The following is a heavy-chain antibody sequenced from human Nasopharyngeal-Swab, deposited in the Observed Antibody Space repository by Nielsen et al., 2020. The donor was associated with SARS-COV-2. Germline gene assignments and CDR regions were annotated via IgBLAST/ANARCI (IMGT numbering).Heavy chain of an antibody. CDR2: IYYNGIT. CDR1: NGSISNYY. J-gene: IGHJ5*02. CDR3: ARGPSAVAFDP. Sequence: SETLSLTCIVSNGSISNYYWSWIRQSPGKGLEWIGYIYYNGITNYNPSLKSRVTISIDTSKNQISLRLSSVTAADTAVYYCARGPSAVAFDPWGQGTLVTVSS. D-gene: IGHD6-13*01. V-gene: IGHV4-59*12.